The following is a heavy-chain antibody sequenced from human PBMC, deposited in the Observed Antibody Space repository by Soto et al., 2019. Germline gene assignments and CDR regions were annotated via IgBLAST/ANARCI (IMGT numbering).Heavy chain of an antibody. Sequence: ASVKVSCKASGYTFTSYAMHWVRQAPGQRLEWMGWINAGNGNTKYSQKFQGRVTITRDTSASTAYMELSSLRSENTAVYYCARGVEGGYNWFDPWGQGTLVTVSS. D-gene: IGHD6-13*01. CDR2: INAGNGNT. J-gene: IGHJ5*02. V-gene: IGHV1-3*01. CDR1: GYTFTSYA. CDR3: ARGVEGGYNWFDP.